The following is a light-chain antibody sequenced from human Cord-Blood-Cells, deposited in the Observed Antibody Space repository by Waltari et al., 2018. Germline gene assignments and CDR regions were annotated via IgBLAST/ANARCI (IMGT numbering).Light chain of an antibody. CDR2: GAS. Sequence: DIQMTQSPSSLSESVGDRVPITCRASKRISSYLNWYQQKPGKAPKLLIYGASSLQSVVPSRFSGSGSGTEFTLTISSLQPEDFATYYCQQSNSTPPWTFGQGTKVEIK. V-gene: IGKV1-39*01. CDR1: KRISSY. CDR3: QQSNSTPPWT. J-gene: IGKJ1*01.